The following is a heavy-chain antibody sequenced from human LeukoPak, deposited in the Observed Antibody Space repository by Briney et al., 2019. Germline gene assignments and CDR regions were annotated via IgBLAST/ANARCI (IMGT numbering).Heavy chain of an antibody. J-gene: IGHJ1*01. Sequence: GGSLRLSCAASGVSFISYGISWGRQAPGKGREWVASISSGSGDIFYGDSAKGRFTISRDNAKDSLFLQVNSLRVEDTAVYYCARDEGHTVTNEYFQHWGQGTLVTVSS. CDR2: ISSGSGDI. D-gene: IGHD2-2*01. CDR1: GVSFISYG. CDR3: ARDEGHTVTNEYFQH. V-gene: IGHV3-21*01.